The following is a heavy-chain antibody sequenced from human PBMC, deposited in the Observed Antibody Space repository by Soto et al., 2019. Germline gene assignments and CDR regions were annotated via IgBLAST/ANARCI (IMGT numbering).Heavy chain of an antibody. J-gene: IGHJ5*02. V-gene: IGHV4-39*01. CDR1: GGSISSSSYY. CDR2: IYYSGST. CDR3: ARQAGITIFGVVHWFDP. D-gene: IGHD3-3*01. Sequence: SETLSLTCTVSGGSISSSSYYWGWIRQPPGKGLEWIGSIYYSGSTYYNPSLKSRVTISVDTSKNQFSLKLSSVTAADTAVYYCARQAGITIFGVVHWFDPWGQGTLVTVSS.